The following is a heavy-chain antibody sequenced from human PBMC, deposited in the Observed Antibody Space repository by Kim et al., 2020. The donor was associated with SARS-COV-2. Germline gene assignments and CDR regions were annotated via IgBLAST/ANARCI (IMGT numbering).Heavy chain of an antibody. D-gene: IGHD2-2*01. CDR3: ARLAKPPIVVVPAARQQNAFDI. Sequence: GESLKISCKGSGYSFTSYWIGWVRQMPGKGLEWMGIIYPGDSDTRYSPSFQGQVTISADKSISTAYLQWSSLKASDTAMYYCARLAKPPIVVVPAARQQNAFDIWGQGTMVTVSS. CDR1: GYSFTSYW. J-gene: IGHJ3*02. CDR2: IYPGDSDT. V-gene: IGHV5-51*01.